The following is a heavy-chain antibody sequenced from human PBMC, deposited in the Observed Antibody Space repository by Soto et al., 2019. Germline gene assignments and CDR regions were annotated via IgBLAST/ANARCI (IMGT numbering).Heavy chain of an antibody. D-gene: IGHD6-6*01. V-gene: IGHV3-23*01. CDR3: AKGGMYSSSHFDY. J-gene: IGHJ4*02. CDR1: GFTFSSYA. CDR2: ISGSGGST. Sequence: EVQLLESGGGLVQPGGSLRLSCAASGFTFSSYAMSWVRQAPGKGLEWVSAISGSGGSTYYADAVKGRFTISRDNSKNTLSLQMNSLRAEDTAVYYCAKGGMYSSSHFDYWGQGTLVTVSS.